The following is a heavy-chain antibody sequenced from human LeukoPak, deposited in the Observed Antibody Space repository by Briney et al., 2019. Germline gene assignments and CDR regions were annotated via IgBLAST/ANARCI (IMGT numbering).Heavy chain of an antibody. Sequence: PSETLSLTCAVSGYSISSGYYWGWIRQPPGKGLEWIGSIYRSGSTYYNPSLKSRVTISVDTSKNQFSLKLSSVTAADTAVYYCARNDYVWGSYRYPNWFDPWGQGTLVTVSS. V-gene: IGHV4-38-2*01. D-gene: IGHD3-16*02. J-gene: IGHJ5*02. CDR3: ARNDYVWGSYRYPNWFDP. CDR1: GYSISSGYY. CDR2: IYRSGST.